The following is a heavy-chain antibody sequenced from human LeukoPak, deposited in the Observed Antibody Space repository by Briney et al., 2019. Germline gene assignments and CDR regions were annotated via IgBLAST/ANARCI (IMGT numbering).Heavy chain of an antibody. CDR3: AKDSSSWYREFDY. J-gene: IGHJ4*02. D-gene: IGHD6-13*01. CDR2: ISGSGAST. V-gene: IGHV3-23*01. Sequence: GGSLRLSCAASGFTFSSYSMNWVRQAPGKGLEWVSAISGSGASTYYADSVKGRFIISRDNSKNMLYLQMNSLRDEDTASYYCAKDSSSWYREFDYWGQGTLVTVSS. CDR1: GFTFSSYS.